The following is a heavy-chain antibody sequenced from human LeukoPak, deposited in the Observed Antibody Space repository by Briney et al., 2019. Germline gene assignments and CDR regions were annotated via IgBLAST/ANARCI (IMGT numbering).Heavy chain of an antibody. CDR1: GFTFRSYS. J-gene: IGHJ4*02. Sequence: GGSLRLSCAASGFTFRSYSMNWVRQAPGKGLEWVSSINSDSNYIYYADSVKGRFTISRDNAKNSLYLQVASLRGDDTATYYCAREGNDYYYDQWGQGTLVTVSP. CDR2: INSDSNYI. CDR3: AREGNDYYYDQ. V-gene: IGHV3-21*01. D-gene: IGHD3-16*01.